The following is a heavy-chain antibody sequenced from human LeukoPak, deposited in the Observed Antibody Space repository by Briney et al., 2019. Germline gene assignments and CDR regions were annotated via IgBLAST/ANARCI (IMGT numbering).Heavy chain of an antibody. D-gene: IGHD6-6*01. Sequence: GASVKVSCKGSVGTFTSYAFSWVRQPPGQGLEWMGGIIPIFGTANYAQKFQGRVTITTDESTSTAYMELSSLRSEDTAVYYCARGQYSSSWVDYWGQGTLVTVSS. CDR2: IIPIFGTA. CDR3: ARGQYSSSWVDY. CDR1: VGTFTSYA. V-gene: IGHV1-69*05. J-gene: IGHJ4*02.